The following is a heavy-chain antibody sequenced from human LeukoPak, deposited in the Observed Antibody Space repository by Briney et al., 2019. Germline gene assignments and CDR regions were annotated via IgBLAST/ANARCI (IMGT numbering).Heavy chain of an antibody. J-gene: IGHJ6*04. CDR3: ARYCSGGSCPYYYYGMDV. D-gene: IGHD2-15*01. CDR2: MNPNSGNT. V-gene: IGHV1-8*01. Sequence: ASVRVSCKASGSTFTSYDINWVRQATGQGLEWMGWMNPNSGNTGYSQKFQGRVTITADESTSTAYMELSSLRSEDTAVYYCARYCSGGSCPYYYYGMDVWGKGTTVTVSS. CDR1: GSTFTSYD.